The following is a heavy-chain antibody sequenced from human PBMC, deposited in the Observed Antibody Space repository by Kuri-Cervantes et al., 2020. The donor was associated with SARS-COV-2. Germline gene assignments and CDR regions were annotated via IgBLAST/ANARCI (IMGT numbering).Heavy chain of an antibody. D-gene: IGHD4-11*01. CDR3: ARCAFTDYSNYYYYYYYGMDV. V-gene: IGHV3-33*01. CDR1: GFTFSSYG. Sequence: GESLKISCAASGFTFSSYGMHWVRQAPGKGLEWVAVIWYDGSNKYYADSVKGRFTISRDNSKNTLYLQMNSLRAEDTAVYYCARCAFTDYSNYYYYYYYGMDVWGQGTTVTGSS. J-gene: IGHJ6*02. CDR2: IWYDGSNK.